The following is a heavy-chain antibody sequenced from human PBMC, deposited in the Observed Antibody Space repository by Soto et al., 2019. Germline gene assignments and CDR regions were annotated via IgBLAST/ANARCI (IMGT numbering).Heavy chain of an antibody. V-gene: IGHV3-53*01. CDR3: AAGPGGGGY. CDR1: GFTVSNNY. D-gene: IGHD3-10*01. CDR2: IYSGGYT. J-gene: IGHJ4*02. Sequence: EVQLVESGGGLIQPGGSLRLSCAVSGFTVSNNYMSWVRQAPGKGLEGVSVIYSGGYTAYGDSVKGRFTISRDNSKHTLYFQRNTRNAGARGGYSWAAGPGGGGYWGQGTLVTVSS.